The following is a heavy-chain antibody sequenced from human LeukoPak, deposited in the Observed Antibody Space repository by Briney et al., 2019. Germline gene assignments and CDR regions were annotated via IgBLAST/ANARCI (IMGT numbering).Heavy chain of an antibody. CDR2: ISYDGSNK. V-gene: IGHV3-30-3*01. CDR1: GFTFSSYA. CDR3: ARAETYYYGSGGYYNPFDY. J-gene: IGHJ4*02. Sequence: PGRSLRLSCAASGFTFSSYAMHWVRQAPGKGLEWVAVISYDGSNKYYADSVKGRFTISRDNSKNTLYLQMNSLRAEDTAVYYCARAETYYYGSGGYYNPFDYWGQGTLVTVSS. D-gene: IGHD3-10*01.